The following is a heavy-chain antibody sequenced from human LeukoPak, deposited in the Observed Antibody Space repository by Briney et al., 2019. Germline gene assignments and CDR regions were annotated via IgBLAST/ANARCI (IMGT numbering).Heavy chain of an antibody. CDR1: GGSISSSSYY. V-gene: IGHV4-39*01. CDR3: ARWLLTMIVVPYAFDI. Sequence: PSETLSLTCTVSGGSISSSSYYWGWIRQPPGKGLEWFGSIYYSGSTYYNPSLKSRVTISVDTSKYQFSLKLSSVTAADTAVYYCARWLLTMIVVPYAFDIWGQGTMVTVSS. CDR2: IYYSGST. D-gene: IGHD3-22*01. J-gene: IGHJ3*02.